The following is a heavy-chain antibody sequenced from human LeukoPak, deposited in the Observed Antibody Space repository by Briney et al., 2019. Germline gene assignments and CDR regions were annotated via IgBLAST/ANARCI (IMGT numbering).Heavy chain of an antibody. D-gene: IGHD2-2*01. CDR2: IYYSGST. CDR3: ARGVVAPRSGDYMDV. J-gene: IGHJ6*03. V-gene: IGHV4-39*07. Sequence: PSETLSLTCTVSGGSISSSSYYWGWIRQPPGKGLEWIGSIYYSGSTYYNPSLKSRVTISVDTSKNQFSLKLSSVTAADTAVYYCARGVVAPRSGDYMDVWGKGTTVTISS. CDR1: GGSISSSSYY.